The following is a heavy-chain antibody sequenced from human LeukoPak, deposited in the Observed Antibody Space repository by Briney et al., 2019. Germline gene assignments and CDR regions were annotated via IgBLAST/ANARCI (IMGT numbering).Heavy chain of an antibody. CDR1: GFTFSSYA. CDR2: ISYDGSNK. D-gene: IGHD4-11*01. J-gene: IGHJ4*02. V-gene: IGHV3-30-3*02. CDR3: AKSTTVTTQQRGYFDY. Sequence: GGSLRLSCAASGFTFSSYAMHWVRQAPGKGLEWVAVISYDGSNKYYADSVKGRFTISRDNSKDTLYLQMNSLRPEDTAVYYCAKSTTVTTQQRGYFDYWGQGTLVTVSS.